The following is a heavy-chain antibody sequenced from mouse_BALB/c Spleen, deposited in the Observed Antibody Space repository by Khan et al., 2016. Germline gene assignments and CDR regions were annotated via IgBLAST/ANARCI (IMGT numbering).Heavy chain of an antibody. CDR3: AREDYGNYGDYVDY. CDR2: ISSGGST. Sequence: EVELVESGGGLVKPGGSLKLSGAASGFTFSSYAMSWVRQTPEKRLEWVASISSGGSTYYPDSVKGRFTISRDNARNILNLQMSSLRSEDTAMYYCAREDYGNYGDYVDYWGQGTTLTVSS. V-gene: IGHV5-6-5*01. CDR1: GFTFSSYA. D-gene: IGHD2-1*01. J-gene: IGHJ2*01.